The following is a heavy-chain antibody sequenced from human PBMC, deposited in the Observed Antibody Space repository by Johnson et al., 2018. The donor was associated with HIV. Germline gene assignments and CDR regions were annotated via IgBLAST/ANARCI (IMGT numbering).Heavy chain of an antibody. D-gene: IGHD3-9*01. CDR2: ISSSGRTI. V-gene: IGHV3-48*04. CDR1: GSTFSGSA. J-gene: IGHJ3*02. Sequence: VQLVESGGGLVQPGGSLKLSCAASGSTFSGSALHWVRQASGKGLEWVSYISSSGRTIYYADSVKGRFTISRDNAKNSLYLQVNSLRAEDTAVYYCARGWLFLDAFDIWGQGTMVTVSS. CDR3: ARGWLFLDAFDI.